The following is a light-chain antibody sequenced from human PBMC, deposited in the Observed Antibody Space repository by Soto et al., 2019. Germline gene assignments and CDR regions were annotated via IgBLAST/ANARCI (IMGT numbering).Light chain of an antibody. CDR1: QSVGRN. CDR2: GTS. V-gene: IGKV3-20*01. CDR3: QQYGSSLWT. Sequence: EIVMTQSPVALSVSPGESAALSCRASQSVGRNFAWYQQRPGQAPRVLIYGTSSRATGIPDRFSGSGSGTDFTLTISRLEPEDFAVYYCQQYGSSLWTFGQGTKVEIK. J-gene: IGKJ1*01.